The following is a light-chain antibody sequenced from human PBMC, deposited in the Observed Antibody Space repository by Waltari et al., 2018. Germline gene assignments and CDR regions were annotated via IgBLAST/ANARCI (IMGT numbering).Light chain of an antibody. J-gene: IGLJ7*01. CDR3: GTWDSSLSGAV. Sequence: QSVLTQPPSVSAPPGQRFTISCSGGSSTIGIKTVSWYRQFPGTAPKLPIYENTERPSGIPGRFSGSKSGTSATLDITGLQAGDEADYYCGTWDSSLSGAVFGGGTHLTVL. V-gene: IGLV1-51*02. CDR1: SSTIGIKT. CDR2: ENT.